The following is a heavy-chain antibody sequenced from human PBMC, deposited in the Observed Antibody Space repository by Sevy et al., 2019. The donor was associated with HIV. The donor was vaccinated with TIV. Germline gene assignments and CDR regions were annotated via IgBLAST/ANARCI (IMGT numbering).Heavy chain of an antibody. CDR3: ARAGYGDYVKNVGGFDY. Sequence: GGCLRLSCAASGFTFSSYWMSWVRQAPGKGLEWVANIKQDGSEKYYVDSVKGRFTISRDNAKNSLYLQMNSLRAEDTAVYYCARAGYGDYVKNVGGFDYWGQGTLVTVSS. CDR2: IKQDGSEK. J-gene: IGHJ4*02. V-gene: IGHV3-7*01. D-gene: IGHD4-17*01. CDR1: GFTFSSYW.